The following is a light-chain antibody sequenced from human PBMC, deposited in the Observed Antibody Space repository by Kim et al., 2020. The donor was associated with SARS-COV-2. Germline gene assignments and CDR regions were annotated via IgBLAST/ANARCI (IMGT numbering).Light chain of an antibody. CDR1: QGISTS. Sequence: DIQLTQSPSFLSASVGDRVTITCRASQGISTSLAWYQQKPGIAPKLLIYTASTLQSGVPSRFSGSGSGTEFTLTIASLQPDDFATYHCQQLNTYPVSSGQGRRLEIK. V-gene: IGKV1-9*01. CDR3: QQLNTYPVS. J-gene: IGKJ5*01. CDR2: TAS.